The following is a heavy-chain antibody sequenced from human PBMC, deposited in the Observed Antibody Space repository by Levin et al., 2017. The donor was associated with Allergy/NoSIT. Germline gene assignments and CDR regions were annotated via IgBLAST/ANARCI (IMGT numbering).Heavy chain of an antibody. V-gene: IGHV3-30*04. D-gene: IGHD1-1*01. Sequence: LSLTCAASGFTFSSYAMHWVRQAPGKGLEWVAVISYDGSNKYYADSVKGRFTISRDNSKNTLYLQMNSLRAEDTAVYYCARGLERGYYYYGMDVWGQGTTVTVSS. CDR1: GFTFSSYA. J-gene: IGHJ6*02. CDR2: ISYDGSNK. CDR3: ARGLERGYYYYGMDV.